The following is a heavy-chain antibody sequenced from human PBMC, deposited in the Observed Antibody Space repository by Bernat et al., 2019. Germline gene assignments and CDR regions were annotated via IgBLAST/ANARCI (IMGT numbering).Heavy chain of an antibody. V-gene: IGHV1-18*01. D-gene: IGHD2-2*01. Sequence: QFQLVQSGAEVKKPGASVKVSCKASGYTFTSYGISWVRQAPGQGLEWMGWISAYNGNTNYAQKLQGRVTMTTDTSTSTAYMELRSLRSDDTAVYYCAGISLGYCSSTSCYVLYYYGMDVWGQGTTVTVSS. CDR2: ISAYNGNT. J-gene: IGHJ6*02. CDR3: AGISLGYCSSTSCYVLYYYGMDV. CDR1: GYTFTSYG.